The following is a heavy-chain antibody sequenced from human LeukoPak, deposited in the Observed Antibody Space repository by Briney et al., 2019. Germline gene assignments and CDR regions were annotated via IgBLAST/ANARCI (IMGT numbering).Heavy chain of an antibody. CDR3: ARDAYYSTLDY. Sequence: PGGSLRLSCAASGFTFSSYGMHWVRQAPGKGLEWVAVISYDGSNKYYADSVKGRFTISRDNAKNTLYLQMNSLRAEDTAVYYCARDAYYSTLDYWGQGTLVTVSS. V-gene: IGHV3-30*03. D-gene: IGHD3-10*01. CDR1: GFTFSSYG. J-gene: IGHJ4*02. CDR2: ISYDGSNK.